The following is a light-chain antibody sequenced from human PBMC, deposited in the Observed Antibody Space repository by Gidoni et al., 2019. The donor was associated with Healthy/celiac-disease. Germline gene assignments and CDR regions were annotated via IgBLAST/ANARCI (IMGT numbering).Light chain of an antibody. V-gene: IGKV1-9*01. Sequence: DIQLTQSPSFLSASVGDRVTITCRARQGISSYLAWYQQKPGKAPKLLIYAASTLQSGVPSRFSGSGSGTEFPLTISSLQPEDFATYYCQQLNSYPLWTFXQXTKVEIK. CDR1: QGISSY. J-gene: IGKJ1*01. CDR2: AAS. CDR3: QQLNSYPLWT.